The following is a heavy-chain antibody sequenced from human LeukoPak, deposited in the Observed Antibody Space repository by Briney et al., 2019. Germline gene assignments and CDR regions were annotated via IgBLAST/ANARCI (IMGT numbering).Heavy chain of an antibody. Sequence: GGSLRLSCAASGFSFSSYWMTWVRQAPGKGPEWVANIKRDGSEKHYLDSVEGRFTISRDNAESSLYLQMTSLRAEDTAVYYCAKLVTGRPSGYMDVWGKGTTVTVSS. V-gene: IGHV3-7*03. CDR2: IKRDGSEK. D-gene: IGHD6-6*01. CDR1: GFSFSSYW. J-gene: IGHJ6*03. CDR3: AKLVTGRPSGYMDV.